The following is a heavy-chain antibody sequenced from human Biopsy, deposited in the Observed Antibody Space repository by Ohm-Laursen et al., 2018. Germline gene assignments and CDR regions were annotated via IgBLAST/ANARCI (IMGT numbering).Heavy chain of an antibody. D-gene: IGHD3-9*01. CDR1: GASAKTSGYF. V-gene: IGHV4-31*03. CDR3: VREPKTGTAEAWYFDL. J-gene: IGHJ2*01. Sequence: TLSLTCSVSGASAKTSGYFWAWIRQRPGKGLEWIGYISYNERTHYNPSLTSRLAISLDTSNNRISLQLRSVSVADTAVYYCVREPKTGTAEAWYFDLWGRGSPVTVSS. CDR2: ISYNERT.